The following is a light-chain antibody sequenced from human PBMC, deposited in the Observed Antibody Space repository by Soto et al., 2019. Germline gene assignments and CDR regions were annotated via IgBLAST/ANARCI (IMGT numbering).Light chain of an antibody. CDR3: QQYYSYPGHT. CDR2: AAS. V-gene: IGKV1-8*01. J-gene: IGKJ2*01. CDR1: QGISSY. Sequence: AIRMTQSPSSFSASTGDRVTITCRASQGISSYLAWYQQKPGKAPKLLIYAASTLQSGVPSRFSGSGSGTDFTLTISCLQSEDFATYYCQQYYSYPGHTFGQGTKLEIK.